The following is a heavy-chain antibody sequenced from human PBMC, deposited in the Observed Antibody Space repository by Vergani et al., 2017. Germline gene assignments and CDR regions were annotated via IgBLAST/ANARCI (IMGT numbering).Heavy chain of an antibody. Sequence: QVQLVESGGGVVQPGRSLRLSCAASGFTFSSYGMHWVRQAPGKGLEWVAVISYDGSNKYYADSVKGRFTISRDNSKNTLYLQMNSLRAEDTAVYYCARDSTRMVRGVIIRNYFDYWGQGTLVTVSS. CDR2: ISYDGSNK. CDR1: GFTFSSYG. V-gene: IGHV3-30*03. D-gene: IGHD3-10*01. CDR3: ARDSTRMVRGVIIRNYFDY. J-gene: IGHJ4*02.